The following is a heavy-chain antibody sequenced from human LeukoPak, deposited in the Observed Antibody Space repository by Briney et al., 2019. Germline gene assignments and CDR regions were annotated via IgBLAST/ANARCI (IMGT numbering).Heavy chain of an antibody. J-gene: IGHJ4*02. CDR2: VYYSGST. D-gene: IGHD7-27*01. V-gene: IGHV4-59*01. CDR1: GDFITASY. Sequence: SETLSRTCTVSGDFITASYWSWIRQPPGKGLEWIGYVYYSGSTEYNPSLRSRVTISLEMSKHQFSLNVTSVTAADTAVYYCATNTGTVFDYWGQGALVTVSS. CDR3: ATNTGTVFDY.